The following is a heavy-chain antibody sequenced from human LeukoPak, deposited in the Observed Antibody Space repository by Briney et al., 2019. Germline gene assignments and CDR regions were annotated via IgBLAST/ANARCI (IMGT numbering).Heavy chain of an antibody. CDR1: GGSISSSSYY. Sequence: PSETLSLTCTVSGGSISSSSYYWVWIRQPPGKGLQWIGSIYYSGSTYYNPSLKSRVTIFVDTSKNQFSLKLSSVTAADTAVYYCARRQVTTWYCDLWGRGTLVTVSS. CDR3: ARRQVTTWYCDL. D-gene: IGHD4-17*01. V-gene: IGHV4-39*01. J-gene: IGHJ2*01. CDR2: IYYSGST.